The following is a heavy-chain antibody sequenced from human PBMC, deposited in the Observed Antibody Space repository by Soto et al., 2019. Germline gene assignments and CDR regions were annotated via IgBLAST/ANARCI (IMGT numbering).Heavy chain of an antibody. CDR2: ISNDGSST. D-gene: IGHD1-1*01. V-gene: IGHV3-74*01. CDR3: ARGLPYNMDV. CDR1: GFTFSGYW. Sequence: PGGSLRLSCAASGFTFSGYWMHWVRQAPGKGLVWVSRISNDGSSTSYADSVKGRFTISRDNAKNTLYLQMNTLRAEDTALYYCARGLPYNMDVWGQGTTVTVSS. J-gene: IGHJ6*02.